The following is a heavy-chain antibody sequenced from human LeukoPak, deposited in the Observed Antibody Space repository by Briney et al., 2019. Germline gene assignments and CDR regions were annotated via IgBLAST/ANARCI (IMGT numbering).Heavy chain of an antibody. CDR2: ISGSGGST. V-gene: IGHV3-23*01. Sequence: GGSLRLSYAASGFTFSSYAMSWVRQAPGKGLEWVSAISGSGGSTYYADSVKGRFTISRDNSKNTLYLQMNSLRAEDTAVYYCVKVRQFYGDFDYWGQGALVTVSS. CDR3: VKVRQFYGDFDY. D-gene: IGHD4-17*01. J-gene: IGHJ4*02. CDR1: GFTFSSYA.